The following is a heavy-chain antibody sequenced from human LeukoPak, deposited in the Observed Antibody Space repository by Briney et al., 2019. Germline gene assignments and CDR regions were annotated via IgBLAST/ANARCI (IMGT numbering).Heavy chain of an antibody. CDR1: GFTFSSYG. CDR3: AKDNILLWFGETHLDVFDI. J-gene: IGHJ3*02. V-gene: IGHV3-30*18. CDR2: ISYDGSNK. D-gene: IGHD3-10*01. Sequence: QPGGSLRLSCAASGFTFSSYGMHWVRQAPGKGLEWVAVISYDGSNKYYADSVKGRFTISRDNSKNTLYLQMNSLRAEDTAVYYCAKDNILLWFGETHLDVFDIWGQGTMVTVSS.